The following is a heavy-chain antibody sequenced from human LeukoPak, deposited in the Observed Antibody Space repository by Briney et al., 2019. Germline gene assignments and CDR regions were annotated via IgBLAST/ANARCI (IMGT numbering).Heavy chain of an antibody. Sequence: SETLSLTCTVSGGSVSSGSYYWSWIRQPPGKGLEWIGYIYYSGSTNYNPSLKSRVTISVDTSKNQFSLKLSSVTAADTAVYYCARVLGGSYGYYSDYWGQGTLVTVSS. V-gene: IGHV4-61*01. D-gene: IGHD1-26*01. J-gene: IGHJ4*02. CDR2: IYYSGST. CDR1: GGSVSSGSYY. CDR3: ARVLGGSYGYYSDY.